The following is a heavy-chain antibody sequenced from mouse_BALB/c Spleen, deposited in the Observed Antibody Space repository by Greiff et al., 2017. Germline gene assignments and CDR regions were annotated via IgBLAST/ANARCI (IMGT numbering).Heavy chain of an antibody. Sequence: VQLQESGPGLVAPSQSLSITCTVSGFSLTSYGVHWVRQPPGKGLEWLGVIWAGGSTNYNSALMSRLSISKDNSKSQVFLKMNSLQTDDTAMYYCAREGIYYYGSSYVPFAYWGQGTLVTVSA. J-gene: IGHJ3*01. V-gene: IGHV2-9*02. D-gene: IGHD1-1*01. CDR3: AREGIYYYGSSYVPFAY. CDR1: GFSLTSYG. CDR2: IWAGGST.